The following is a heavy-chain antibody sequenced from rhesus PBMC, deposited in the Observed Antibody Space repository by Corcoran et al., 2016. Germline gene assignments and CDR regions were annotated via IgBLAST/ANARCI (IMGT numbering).Heavy chain of an antibody. CDR1: GGSVCGSW. D-gene: IGHD5-24*01. CDR2: IRSGGIT. V-gene: IGHV4-160*01. CDR3: ARDTLRRYSGYSRSYWYFDL. Sequence: QLQLQQWGEGLVKTSETLSLTCVVYGGSVCGSWWGWIPQSPRQGLEWLGRIRSGGITTYNPALKSRVTSSTDTSKNQFSLKLSSVTAADTAVYYGARDTLRRYSGYSRSYWYFDLWGPGTPITISS. J-gene: IGHJ2*01.